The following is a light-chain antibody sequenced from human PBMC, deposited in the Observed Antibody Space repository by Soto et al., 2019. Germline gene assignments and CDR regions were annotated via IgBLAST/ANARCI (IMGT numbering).Light chain of an antibody. CDR1: NSDVGSSAY. CDR3: CFFTGTASQYV. Sequence: QSVLTQPASVSGSPGQSISFSCAGSNSDVGSSAYVSWYRQHPGKAPQLIIYEVNKRPSGVSNRFSGTKSGNTASLTISGPQPDDEADYYCCFFTGTASQYVFGPGTKVTVL. V-gene: IGLV2-14*01. CDR2: EVN. J-gene: IGLJ1*01.